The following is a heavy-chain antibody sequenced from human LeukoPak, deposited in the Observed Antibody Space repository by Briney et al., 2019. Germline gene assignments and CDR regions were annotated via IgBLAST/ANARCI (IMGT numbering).Heavy chain of an antibody. D-gene: IGHD6-19*01. CDR2: IIPIFGTA. J-gene: IGHJ2*01. V-gene: IGHV1-69*05. Sequence: GASVKVSCKASGGTFSSYAISWVRQAPGQGLEWMGRIIPIFGTANYAQKFQGRVTITTDESTSTAYMELSSLRSEDTAVYYCARTHSGSGWTGTPWYFDLRGRGTLVTVSS. CDR3: ARTHSGSGWTGTPWYFDL. CDR1: GGTFSSYA.